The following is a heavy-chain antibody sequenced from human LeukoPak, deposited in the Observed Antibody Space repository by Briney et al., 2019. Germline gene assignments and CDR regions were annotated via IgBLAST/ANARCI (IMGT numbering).Heavy chain of an antibody. Sequence: SETLSLTCTVSGYSIRRGFYWGWIRQPPGKGLEWIGNIYHSGITYSTPSLKSRVTISVDTSKNQFYLKLSSVTAADTAVYYCARGSIADYDILTGYPLAVFDYWGQGTLVTVSS. J-gene: IGHJ4*02. CDR1: GYSIRRGFY. CDR3: ARGSIADYDILTGYPLAVFDY. V-gene: IGHV4-38-2*02. CDR2: IYHSGIT. D-gene: IGHD3-9*01.